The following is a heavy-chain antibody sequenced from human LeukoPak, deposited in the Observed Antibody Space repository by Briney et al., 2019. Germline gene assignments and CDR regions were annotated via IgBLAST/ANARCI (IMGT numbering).Heavy chain of an antibody. J-gene: IGHJ4*02. Sequence: MPSETLSLTCAVYGGSFSGYYWSWIRQPPGKGLEWIGEINHSGSTNYNPSLKSRVTISVDTSKNQFSLKLSSVTAADTAVYYCARGRPRRGYSYGCNPHTFDYWGQGTLVTVSS. CDR3: ARGRPRRGYSYGCNPHTFDY. CDR2: INHSGST. CDR1: GGSFSGYY. V-gene: IGHV4-34*01. D-gene: IGHD5-18*01.